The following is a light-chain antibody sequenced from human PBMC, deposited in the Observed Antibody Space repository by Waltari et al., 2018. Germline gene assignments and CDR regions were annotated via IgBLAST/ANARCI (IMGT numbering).Light chain of an antibody. CDR1: QRIRNS. CDR3: LQYSSYPLT. V-gene: IGKV1-16*01. Sequence: DIQMTQSPSSLSASVGDRVTITCRASQRIRNSLAWFQQKPGQAPKSLIYTGSTLESGVPSRFSGSGSGTEFALTISSLQPEDFATYYCLQYSSYPLTFGPGTKVDSK. CDR2: TGS. J-gene: IGKJ3*01.